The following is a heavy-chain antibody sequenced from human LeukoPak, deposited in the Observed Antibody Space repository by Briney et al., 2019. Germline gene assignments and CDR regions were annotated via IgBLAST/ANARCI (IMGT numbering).Heavy chain of an antibody. CDR2: IYPADSDI. Sequence: GESLKVSCKGSGYSINNYWIGWVRQMPGKGLEWMGIIYPADSDIRYSPSFQGQVTISADKSISTAYLQWSSLKASDTAIYYCARQEYCSGGSCYTWFDPWGQGTLVIVSS. J-gene: IGHJ5*02. CDR1: GYSINNYW. CDR3: ARQEYCSGGSCYTWFDP. V-gene: IGHV5-51*01. D-gene: IGHD2-15*01.